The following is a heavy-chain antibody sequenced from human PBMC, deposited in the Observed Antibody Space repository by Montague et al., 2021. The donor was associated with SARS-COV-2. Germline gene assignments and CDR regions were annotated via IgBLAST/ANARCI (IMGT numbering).Heavy chain of an antibody. Sequence: SLRLSCAASGFTFSTYAIHWVRQAPGKGLEWVAIMSHDENYEHYADSVKGRFTISRDSSKNTLHLQMNSLTAEDTAVYYCAVQPRDSSAWHPFDHWGQGTLVTVSS. V-gene: IGHV3-33*01. CDR1: GFTFSTYA. D-gene: IGHD6-19*01. J-gene: IGHJ4*02. CDR2: MSHDENYE. CDR3: AVQPRDSSAWHPFDH.